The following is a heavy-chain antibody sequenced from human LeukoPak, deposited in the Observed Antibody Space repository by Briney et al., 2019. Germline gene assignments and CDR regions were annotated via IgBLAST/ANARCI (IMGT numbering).Heavy chain of an antibody. CDR1: GGTFSSYA. CDR3: ARGDAVADTSDFNS. V-gene: IGHV1-2*02. D-gene: IGHD6-19*01. J-gene: IGHJ4*02. Sequence: GASVMVSCKASGGTFSSYAISWVRQAPGQGLEWMGGINPNSGGTNYAQKFQGRVTMTRDSSISTAYMELSRLRSDDTAIYYCARGDAVADTSDFNSWGQGTLVTVSS. CDR2: INPNSGGT.